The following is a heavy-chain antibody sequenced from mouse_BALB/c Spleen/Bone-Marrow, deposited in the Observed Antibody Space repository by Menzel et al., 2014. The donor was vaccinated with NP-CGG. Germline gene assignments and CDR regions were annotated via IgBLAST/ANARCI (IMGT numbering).Heavy chain of an antibody. CDR3: ARQGYYGKGDY. D-gene: IGHD2-1*01. Sequence: EVNVVESGGGLVQPGGSLKLSCAASGFDFSRYWMSWVRQAPGKGLEWIGEINPDSSTINYTPSLKDKFIISRDNAKNTLYLQMSKVRSEDAALYYCARQGYYGKGDYWGQGTTLTVSS. V-gene: IGHV4-1*02. CDR1: GFDFSRYW. CDR2: INPDSSTI. J-gene: IGHJ2*01.